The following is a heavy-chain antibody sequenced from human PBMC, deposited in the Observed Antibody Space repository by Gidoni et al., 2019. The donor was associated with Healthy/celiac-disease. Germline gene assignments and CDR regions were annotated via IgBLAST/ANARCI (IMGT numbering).Heavy chain of an antibody. J-gene: IGHJ4*02. CDR2: IWYDGSNK. CDR3: AREGYYYDSSGYYLDY. V-gene: IGHV3-33*01. Sequence: QVQLVESGGGVVQPGRSLRLSCAASGFTFSSYGMHWVRQAPGKGLEWVAVIWYDGSNKYYADSVKGRFTISRDNSKNTLYLQMNSLRAEDTAVYYCAREGYYYDSSGYYLDYWGQGTLVTVSS. D-gene: IGHD3-22*01. CDR1: GFTFSSYG.